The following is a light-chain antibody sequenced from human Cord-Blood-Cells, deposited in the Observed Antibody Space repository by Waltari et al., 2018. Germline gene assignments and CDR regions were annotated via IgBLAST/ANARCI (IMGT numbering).Light chain of an antibody. CDR1: QGISSY. Sequence: AIRMTQYPSSFSASTGDRVTITCRASQGISSYLAWYQQTPGKAPKLLIYAASTLQSGVPSRFSSSGSGTDFTLTISCLQSEDFATYYCQQYYSYPRTFGQGTKLEIK. J-gene: IGKJ2*01. V-gene: IGKV1-8*01. CDR2: AAS. CDR3: QQYYSYPRT.